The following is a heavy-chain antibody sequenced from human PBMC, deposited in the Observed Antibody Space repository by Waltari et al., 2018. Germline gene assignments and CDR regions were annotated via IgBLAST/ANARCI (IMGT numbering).Heavy chain of an antibody. J-gene: IGHJ4*02. CDR3: ARLPMGAAVDY. CDR1: GDSMTNSNYY. CDR2: FYYSGTS. D-gene: IGHD6-25*01. Sequence: QLQMHVSGPGLVKSSETLSLTCTVSGDSMTNSNYYWSWIRQPPGKGLEGIGEFYYSGTSFSTPSLMSRLTISADTSKNHFSLRLTAVTVADTAIYYCARLPMGAAVDYWGQGVLVTISS. V-gene: IGHV4-39*02.